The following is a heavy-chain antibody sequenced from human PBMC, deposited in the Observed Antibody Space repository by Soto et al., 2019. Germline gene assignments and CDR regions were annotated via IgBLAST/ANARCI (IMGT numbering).Heavy chain of an antibody. V-gene: IGHV3-48*01. J-gene: IGHJ3*02. CDR2: ISSSSSTI. Sequence: GGSLRLSCAASGFTFSSYSMNWVRQAPGKGLEWVSYISSSSSTIYYADSVKGRFTISRDNAKNSLYLQMNSLRAEDTAVYYCAATTVITSDAFDIWGQGTMVTVSS. D-gene: IGHD4-17*01. CDR1: GFTFSSYS. CDR3: AATTVITSDAFDI.